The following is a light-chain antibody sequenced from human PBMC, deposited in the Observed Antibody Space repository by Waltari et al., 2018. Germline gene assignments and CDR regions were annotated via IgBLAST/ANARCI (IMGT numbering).Light chain of an antibody. V-gene: IGLV2-14*03. CDR1: SSDVGPFNY. J-gene: IGLJ1*01. CDR3: SSYTASTTLA. CDR2: DVS. Sequence: QSALTQPASVSGSPGQSITISCPGTSSDVGPFNYVSWYQLHPGKAPQLMIYDVSNRPSGVSNRFSGSKSGSTASLPISGVQPEDEADYYCSSYTASTTLAFGTGTKVTVL.